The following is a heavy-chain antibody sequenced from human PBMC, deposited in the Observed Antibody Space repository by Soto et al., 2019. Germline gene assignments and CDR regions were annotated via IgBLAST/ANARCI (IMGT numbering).Heavy chain of an antibody. J-gene: IGHJ4*02. Sequence: VQLVQSGAEVKKPGSSVKVSCKASGGTFSSYAISWVRQAPGQGLEWMGGIIPIFGTANYAQKFQGRVTITADESTSTAYMELSSLRSEDRAGYCCARGGYGGYDLGGSIAAAEPFDYWGQGSLVSVSS. V-gene: IGHV1-69*01. CDR3: ARGGYGGYDLGGSIAAAEPFDY. CDR1: GGTFSSYA. D-gene: IGHD5-12*01. CDR2: IIPIFGTA.